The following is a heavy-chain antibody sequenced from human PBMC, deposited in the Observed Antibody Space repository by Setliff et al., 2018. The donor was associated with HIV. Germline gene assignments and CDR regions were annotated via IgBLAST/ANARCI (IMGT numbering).Heavy chain of an antibody. J-gene: IGHJ4*02. CDR1: GFIFSGYG. D-gene: IGHD2-2*01. CDR3: ARDRCTGTSCGFYS. Sequence: GGSLRLSCVASGFIFSGYGMHWVRQAPGKGLEWVAVIWYDGSDKYYADSVKGRFTISRDNSKNTLYLRMNSLGPDDTAMYYCARDRCTGTSCGFYSWGQGTLVTVSS. V-gene: IGHV3-33*01. CDR2: IWYDGSDK.